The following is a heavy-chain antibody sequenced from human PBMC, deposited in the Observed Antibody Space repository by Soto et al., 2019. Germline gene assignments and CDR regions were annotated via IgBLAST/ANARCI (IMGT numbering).Heavy chain of an antibody. CDR3: ARQSRYGDYF. D-gene: IGHD4-17*01. J-gene: IGHJ4*02. V-gene: IGHV4-59*08. Sequence: SETLSLTCTVSGGSISSYYWSWIRQPPGKGLEWIGYIYYSGSTNYNPSLKSRVTISVDTSKNQFSLRLSSVTAADTAVYYCARQSRYGDYFWGQGTLVTVSS. CDR1: GGSISSYY. CDR2: IYYSGST.